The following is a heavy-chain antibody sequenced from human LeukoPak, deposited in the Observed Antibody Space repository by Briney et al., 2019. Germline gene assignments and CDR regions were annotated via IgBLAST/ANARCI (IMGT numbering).Heavy chain of an antibody. Sequence: GGSLRLSCAASGFSFSSYSMNWVRQAPGKGLEWVSSVSSSSNYIYYADSVKGRFTISRDNAKNSLYLQMNSLRAEDTAVYYCARRAALDYWGQGTLVTVSS. J-gene: IGHJ4*02. V-gene: IGHV3-21*01. CDR3: ARRAALDY. CDR1: GFSFSSYS. CDR2: VSSSSNYI. D-gene: IGHD2-15*01.